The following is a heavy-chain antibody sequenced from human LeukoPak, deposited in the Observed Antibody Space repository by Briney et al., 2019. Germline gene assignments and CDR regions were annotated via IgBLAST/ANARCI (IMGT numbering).Heavy chain of an antibody. CDR2: INPNSGGT. Sequence: ASGKVSCKASGYTFTGYYMHWVRQAPGQGLEWMGWINPNSGGTNYAQKFQGRVTMTRDTSISTAYMELSRLRSDDTAVYYCARVRRGAVAGTDYWGQGTLVTVSS. V-gene: IGHV1-2*02. D-gene: IGHD6-19*01. CDR3: ARVRRGAVAGTDY. CDR1: GYTFTGYY. J-gene: IGHJ4*02.